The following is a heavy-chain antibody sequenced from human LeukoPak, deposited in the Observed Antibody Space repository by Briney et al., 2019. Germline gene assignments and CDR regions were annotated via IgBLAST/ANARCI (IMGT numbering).Heavy chain of an antibody. CDR2: INAGNGNT. CDR3: ARGESHYYDSSGYFDY. CDR1: GYTFTSYA. J-gene: IGHJ4*02. D-gene: IGHD3-22*01. V-gene: IGHV1-3*03. Sequence: ASVKVSCKASGYTFTSYAMHWVRQAPGQRLGWMGWINAGNGNTKYSQEFQGRVTITGDTSASTAYMELSSLRSEDMAVYYCARGESHYYDSSGYFDYWGQGTLVTVSS.